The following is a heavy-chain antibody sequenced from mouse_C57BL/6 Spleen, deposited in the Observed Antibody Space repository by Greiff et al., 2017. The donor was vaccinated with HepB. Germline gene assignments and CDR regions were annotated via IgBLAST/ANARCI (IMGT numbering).Heavy chain of an antibody. J-gene: IGHJ1*03. CDR2: IDPEDGET. V-gene: IGHV14-2*01. CDR1: GFNIKDYY. D-gene: IGHD1-1*01. CDR3: AREALNYGSRPYFDV. Sequence: VHVKQSGAELVKPGASVKLSCTASGFNIKDYYMHWVKQRTEQGLEWIGRIDPEDGETKYAPKFQGKATITADTSSNTAYLQLSSLTSEDTAVYYCAREALNYGSRPYFDVWGTGTTVTVSS.